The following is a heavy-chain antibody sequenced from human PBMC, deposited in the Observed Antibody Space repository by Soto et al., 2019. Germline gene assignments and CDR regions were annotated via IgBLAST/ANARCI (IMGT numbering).Heavy chain of an antibody. CDR2: TYYRSKWYY. V-gene: IGHV6-1*01. J-gene: IGHJ4*01. CDR1: GDSVSSNSAG. D-gene: IGHD1-26*01. CDR3: ARGEQYSGRIFDY. Sequence: SQTLSLTFAITGDSVSSNSAGWSWVRQSPSGGLEWLGRTYYRSKWYYEYAVSVRGRITINPDTSKNQYSLQLNSVTPEDTAVYFCARGEQYSGRIFDYWGQGTLVTVSS.